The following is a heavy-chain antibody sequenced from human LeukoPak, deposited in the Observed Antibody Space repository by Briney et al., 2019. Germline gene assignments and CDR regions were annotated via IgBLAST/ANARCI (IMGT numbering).Heavy chain of an antibody. D-gene: IGHD1-26*01. Sequence: SGTLSLTCAVSGGSISSSNWWSWVRQPPGKGLERIGEIYHSGSTNYNPSLKSRVTISVDKSKNQFSLKLSSVTAADTAVYYCARAELLLTVRSGYTYYFDYWGQGTLVTVSS. V-gene: IGHV4-4*02. CDR2: IYHSGST. CDR1: GGSISSSNW. CDR3: ARAELLLTVRSGYTYYFDY. J-gene: IGHJ4*02.